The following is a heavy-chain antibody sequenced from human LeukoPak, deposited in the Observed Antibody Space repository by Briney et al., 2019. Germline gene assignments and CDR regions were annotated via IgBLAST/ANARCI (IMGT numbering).Heavy chain of an antibody. CDR3: ARIRLADERAWAY. CDR2: ITPKSGDT. CDR1: GYTFSDFY. Sequence: ASVKVSCKASGYTFSDFYIHWVRQAPGQGLEYVGWITPKSGDTYSPQRFQGRVTMTRDASISTAYMELSSLRSDDTAVYFCARIRLADERAWAYWGQGTLVTVSS. V-gene: IGHV1-2*02. D-gene: IGHD3-3*02. J-gene: IGHJ4*02.